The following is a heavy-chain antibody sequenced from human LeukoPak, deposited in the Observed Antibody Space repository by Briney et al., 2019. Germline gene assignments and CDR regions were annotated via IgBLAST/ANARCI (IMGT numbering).Heavy chain of an antibody. CDR3: VHSGSHYYFDY. J-gene: IGHJ4*02. V-gene: IGHV1-2*02. CDR2: ISPNSGGT. Sequence: GASVKVSFKASGYTFTGYQMHCVRQAPRQRLEWMGWISPNSGGTNYAQKFQGRVTMTRDTSISTAYMELSRLRSDDTAVYYCVHSGSHYYFDYWGQGTSVTVSS. CDR1: GYTFTGYQ. D-gene: IGHD1-26*01.